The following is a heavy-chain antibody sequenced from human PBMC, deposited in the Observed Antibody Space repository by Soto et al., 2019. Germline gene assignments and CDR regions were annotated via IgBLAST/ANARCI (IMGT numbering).Heavy chain of an antibody. CDR2: IWYDGSNK. CDR3: ARDIVGGSSGGGDY. Sequence: QVQLVESGGGVVQPGRSLRLSCAASGFTFSSYGMHWVRQAPGKGLEWVAVIWYDGSNKYYADSVKGRFTISRDNSKNKLYLQMNSLRAEDTAVYYCARDIVGGSSGGGDYWGQGTLVTVSS. D-gene: IGHD6-25*01. J-gene: IGHJ4*02. CDR1: GFTFSSYG. V-gene: IGHV3-33*01.